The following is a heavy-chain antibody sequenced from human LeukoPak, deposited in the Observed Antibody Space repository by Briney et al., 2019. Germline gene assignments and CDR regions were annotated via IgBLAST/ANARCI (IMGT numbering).Heavy chain of an antibody. V-gene: IGHV1-2*02. Sequence: GASVKVSCKASGYTFTGYYMHWMRQAPGQGLEWMGWINPNSGGTNYAQKFQGRVTMTRDTSISTAYMELSSLRSDDTAVYYCARVIAGEALGDWGQGTLVTVSS. D-gene: IGHD6-13*01. CDR3: ARVIAGEALGD. CDR1: GYTFTGYY. CDR2: INPNSGGT. J-gene: IGHJ4*02.